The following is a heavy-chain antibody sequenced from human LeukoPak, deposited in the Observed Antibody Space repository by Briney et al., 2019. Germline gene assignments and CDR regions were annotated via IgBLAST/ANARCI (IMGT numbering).Heavy chain of an antibody. D-gene: IGHD3-3*01. CDR3: ARSSQPDYDFWSGYSRPPNFDY. CDR1: GGSISSGGYY. J-gene: IGHJ4*02. CDR2: IYYSGST. Sequence: SETLSLTCTVSGGSISSGGYYWSWIRQPPGKGLEWIGYIYYSGSTNYNPSLKSRVTISVDTSKNQFSLKLSSVTAADTAVYYCARSSQPDYDFWSGYSRPPNFDYWGQGTLVTVSS. V-gene: IGHV4-61*08.